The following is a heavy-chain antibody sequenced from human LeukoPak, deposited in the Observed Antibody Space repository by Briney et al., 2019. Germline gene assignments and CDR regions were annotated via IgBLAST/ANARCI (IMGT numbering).Heavy chain of an antibody. V-gene: IGHV1-69*05. CDR2: IIPIFGTA. J-gene: IGHJ6*03. CDR3: ARNGIAAAVTAHYYYYYYMDV. D-gene: IGHD6-13*01. Sequence: SVKVSCKASGGTFSRYAISWVRQAPGQGLEWMGGIIPIFGTANYAQKFQGRVTITTDESTSTAYMELSSLRSEDTAVYYCARNGIAAAVTAHYYYYYYMDVWGKGTTVTVSS. CDR1: GGTFSRYA.